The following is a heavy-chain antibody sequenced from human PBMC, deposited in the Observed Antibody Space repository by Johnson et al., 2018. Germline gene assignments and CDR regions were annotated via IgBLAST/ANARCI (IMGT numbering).Heavy chain of an antibody. J-gene: IGHJ6*02. CDR2: ISSSSSYI. V-gene: IGHV3-21*01. CDR1: GFTFSSYS. CDR3: ARGRAKDTDLPPYGMDA. Sequence: VQLVQSGGGLVKPGGSLRLSCAASGFTFSSYSMNWVRQAPGKGLEWVSSISSSSSYIYYADSVKGRFTISRDNAKNSLYMQMNSLRAEDTAVYYCARGRAKDTDLPPYGMDAWGQGTTVTVSS. D-gene: IGHD5-18*01.